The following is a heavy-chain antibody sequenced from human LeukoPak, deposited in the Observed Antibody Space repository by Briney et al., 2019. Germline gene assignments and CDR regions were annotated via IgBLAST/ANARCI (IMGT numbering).Heavy chain of an antibody. CDR1: GFTFTTYT. V-gene: IGHV3-33*01. J-gene: IGHJ4*02. Sequence: GGSLRLSCAASGFTFTTYTMHWVRQAPGKGLEWVALIWSDGSNSGYAESVKGRFTIYRDNSKNTVSLQMNSLRAEDTAVYYCSRDNLAWRHYFDSWGQGTLVTVSS. CDR2: IWSDGSNS. CDR3: SRDNLAWRHYFDS.